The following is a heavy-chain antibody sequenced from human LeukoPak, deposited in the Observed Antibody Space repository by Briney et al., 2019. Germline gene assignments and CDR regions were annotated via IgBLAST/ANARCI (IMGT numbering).Heavy chain of an antibody. CDR2: INQNSGGT. CDR3: ARAGHYESITYSDDAFDM. J-gene: IGHJ3*02. D-gene: IGHD3-22*01. V-gene: IGHV1-2*02. CDR1: GYTLTDYY. Sequence: ASVRVSCKASGYTLTDYYIHWVRQAPGQGLEWMGWINQNSGGTKYAQKFQGRVTMSRDTSINTVYMELRRLTSDDTAVYYCARAGHYESITYSDDAFDMWGQGTMVTVSS.